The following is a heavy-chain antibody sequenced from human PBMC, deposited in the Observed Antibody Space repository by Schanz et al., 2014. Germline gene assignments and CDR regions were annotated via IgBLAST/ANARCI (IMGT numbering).Heavy chain of an antibody. CDR1: GFSFSDYG. Sequence: QVQLVESGGGVVQPGRSLRLSCAGSGFSFSDYGMHWVRQAPGRGLEWVAVISYHGSERYYADSVKGRFTISRDNSKNTLYLQMNSLRTGDTAMYYCASYDNSGPYYLNHWGRGTLVTVSS. J-gene: IGHJ5*02. CDR2: ISYHGSER. V-gene: IGHV3-30*03. CDR3: ASYDNSGPYYLNH. D-gene: IGHD4-4*01.